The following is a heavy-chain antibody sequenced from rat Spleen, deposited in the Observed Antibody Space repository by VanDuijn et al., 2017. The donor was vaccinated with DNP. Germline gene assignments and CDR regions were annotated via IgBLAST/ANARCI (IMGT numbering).Heavy chain of an antibody. V-gene: IGHV4-2*01. CDR3: AKGPNYGGWSDYFDY. J-gene: IGHJ2*01. CDR1: GFNFKAYW. CDR2: INDDSSTI. D-gene: IGHD1-11*01. Sequence: EVKLVESGGGLVQPGRSLRLSCAASGFNFKAYWMGWVRQAPGKGLEWIGEINDDSSTINYTPSLKDKFTISRDNAQNILYLQMSKLGSEDTAIYYCAKGPNYGGWSDYFDYWGQGVMVTVSS.